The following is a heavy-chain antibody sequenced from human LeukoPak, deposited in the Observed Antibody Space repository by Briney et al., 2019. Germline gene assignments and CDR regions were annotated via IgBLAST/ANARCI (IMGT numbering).Heavy chain of an antibody. CDR1: GYTFTSYG. V-gene: IGHV1-18*01. Sequence: GASVKVSCKASGYTFTSYGISWVRQAPGQGLEWMGWISAYNGNTNYAQKLQGRVTMTTDTSTSTAYMELRSLRSDDTAVYYCARVYDYSNYGSAFDIWGQGTMVTVSP. CDR3: ARVYDYSNYGSAFDI. J-gene: IGHJ3*02. D-gene: IGHD4-11*01. CDR2: ISAYNGNT.